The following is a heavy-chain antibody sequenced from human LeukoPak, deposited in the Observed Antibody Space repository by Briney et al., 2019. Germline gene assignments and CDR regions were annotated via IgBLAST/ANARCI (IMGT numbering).Heavy chain of an antibody. D-gene: IGHD2-15*01. Sequence: GASVKVSYKASGYTFTSYDISWVRQAPGQGLEWMGWSSPYNGNTNYAQKVQGRVTMTTDTSTNTAYMELRSLRSDDTAVYYCARDAYCSGGKCYSYGMDVWGQGTTVTVSS. J-gene: IGHJ6*02. V-gene: IGHV1-18*01. CDR1: GYTFTSYD. CDR2: SSPYNGNT. CDR3: ARDAYCSGGKCYSYGMDV.